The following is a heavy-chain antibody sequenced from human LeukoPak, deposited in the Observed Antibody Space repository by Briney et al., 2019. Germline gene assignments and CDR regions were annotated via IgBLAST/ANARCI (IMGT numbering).Heavy chain of an antibody. CDR3: ARVEMATTRAFDY. D-gene: IGHD5-24*01. CDR1: GYTFTSYV. Sequence: SVKVSCKASGYTFTSYVMNWVRQAPGQGLEWMGRIIPILGIANYAQKFQGRVTITADKSTSTAYMELSSLRSEDTAVYYCARVEMATTRAFDYWGQGTLVTVSS. CDR2: IIPILGIA. V-gene: IGHV1-69*04. J-gene: IGHJ4*02.